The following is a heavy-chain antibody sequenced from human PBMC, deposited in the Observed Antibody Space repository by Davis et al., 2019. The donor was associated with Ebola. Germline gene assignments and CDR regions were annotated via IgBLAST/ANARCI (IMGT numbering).Heavy chain of an antibody. CDR3: ARLSSGDY. J-gene: IGHJ4*02. CDR1: GGSVSSGSYY. V-gene: IGHV4-61*01. D-gene: IGHD6-6*01. CDR2: IYYSGST. Sequence: PSETLSLTCTVSGGSVSSGSYYWSWIRQPPGKGLEWIGYIYYSGSTNYNPSLKSRVTISVDTSKNQFSLKLSSVTAADTAVYYCARLSSGDYWGQGTLVTVSS.